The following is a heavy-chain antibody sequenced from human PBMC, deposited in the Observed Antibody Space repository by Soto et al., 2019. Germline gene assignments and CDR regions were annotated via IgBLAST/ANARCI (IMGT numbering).Heavy chain of an antibody. V-gene: IGHV4-39*01. D-gene: IGHD3-10*01. CDR2: IYYSGST. CDR3: ATLFYYGSGSYYEPPDY. J-gene: IGHJ4*02. CDR1: GGSISSSSYY. Sequence: SETLSLTCTVSGGSISSSSYYWGWIRQPPGKGLEWIGSIYYSGSTYYNPSLKSRVTISVDTSKNQFSLKLSSVTAADAAVYYCATLFYYGSGSYYEPPDYWGQGTLVTVSS.